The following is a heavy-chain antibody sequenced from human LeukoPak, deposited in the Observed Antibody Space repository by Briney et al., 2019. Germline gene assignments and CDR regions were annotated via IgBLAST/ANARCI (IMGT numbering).Heavy chain of an antibody. V-gene: IGHV4-34*01. CDR3: ARGPRRDYDFWSGYPFDY. CDR1: GGSFSGYY. D-gene: IGHD3-3*01. CDR2: INHSGST. Sequence: SETLSLTCAVYGGSFSGYYWSWIRQPSGKGLEWIGEINHSGSTNYNPSLKGRVTISVDTSKNQFSLKLSSVTAADTAVYYCARGPRRDYDFWSGYPFDYWGQGTLVTVSS. J-gene: IGHJ4*02.